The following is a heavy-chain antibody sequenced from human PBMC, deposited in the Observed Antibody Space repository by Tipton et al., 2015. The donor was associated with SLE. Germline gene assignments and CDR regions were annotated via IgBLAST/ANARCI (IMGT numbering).Heavy chain of an antibody. Sequence: SLRLSCAASGLNFGIFGINLVRQIPGRGLEWLEISYRGGPTYYADSVKGRFTVSRDESTITLYLQMDSLTGGDTAVYYCVKVARTYVNLDYYYYVWGRGTLVTVS. CDR3: VKVARTYVNLDYYYYV. CDR2: ISYRGGPT. CDR1: GLNFGIFG. J-gene: IGHJ2*01. V-gene: IGHV3-23*03. D-gene: IGHD5-12*01.